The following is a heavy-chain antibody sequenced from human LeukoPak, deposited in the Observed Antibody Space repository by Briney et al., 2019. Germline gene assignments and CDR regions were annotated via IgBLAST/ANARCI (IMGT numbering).Heavy chain of an antibody. D-gene: IGHD5-18*01. V-gene: IGHV1-2*06. J-gene: IGHJ4*02. CDR1: GYTFTGYY. Sequence: ASVKVSCKASGYTFTGYYMHWVRQAPGQGLEWMGRINPNSGGTNYAQKFQGRVTMTRDTSLRTAYMELSRLRSDDTAVYYCARPSHRGYGPLGYWGQGTLVTVCS. CDR3: ARPSHRGYGPLGY. CDR2: INPNSGGT.